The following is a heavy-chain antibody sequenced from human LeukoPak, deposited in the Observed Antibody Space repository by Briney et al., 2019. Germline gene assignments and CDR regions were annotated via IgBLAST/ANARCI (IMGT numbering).Heavy chain of an antibody. CDR1: GYTFTGYY. CDR2: INPNSGGT. V-gene: IGHV1-2*06. CDR3: ATIFGVVIIGWAHA. D-gene: IGHD3-3*01. Sequence: ASVKVSCKASGYTFTGYYMHWVGQAPGQGLEWMGRINPNSGGTNYAQKCQGRVTMTRDTSIRTAYMELSRLRSDDTAVYYCATIFGVVIIGWAHAWGQGTLVTVSS. J-gene: IGHJ5*02.